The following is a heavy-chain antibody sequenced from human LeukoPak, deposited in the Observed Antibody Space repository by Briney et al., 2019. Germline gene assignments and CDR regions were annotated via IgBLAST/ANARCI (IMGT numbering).Heavy chain of an antibody. CDR2: IKGDESEK. V-gene: IGHV3-7*01. Sequence: GGSLRLSCAASGFTFSTHWMSWVRQAPGKGLECVAKIKGDESEKYYVDSVKGRFTISRDNAKNSLSLQMHSLRDEDTAVYYCVRDQGYCTSASCRGDAFDVWGQGSMVSVSS. CDR1: GFTFSTHW. CDR3: VRDQGYCTSASCRGDAFDV. J-gene: IGHJ3*01. D-gene: IGHD2-2*01.